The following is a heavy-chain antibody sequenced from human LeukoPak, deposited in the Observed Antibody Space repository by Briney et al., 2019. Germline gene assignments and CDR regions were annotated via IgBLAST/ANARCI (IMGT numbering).Heavy chain of an antibody. J-gene: IGHJ4*02. CDR1: GFIVSSDY. D-gene: IGHD3-22*01. CDR3: ASAWHLGIVVVTLDY. Sequence: QPGGSLRLSCAASGFIVSSDYMTWVRQAPGKGLEWVSVIYTGGSTYYADSVKGRFTISRDNSRNTLYLQMNSLRAEDTAVYYCASAWHLGIVVVTLDYWGQGTPVTVSS. V-gene: IGHV3-53*01. CDR2: IYTGGST.